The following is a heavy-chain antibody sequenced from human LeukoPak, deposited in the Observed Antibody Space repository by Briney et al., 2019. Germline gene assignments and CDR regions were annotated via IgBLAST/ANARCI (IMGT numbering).Heavy chain of an antibody. CDR2: INQDGSEK. J-gene: IGHJ4*02. Sequence: GGSLRLSCAASGFTFSSYWMSWVRQAPGKGLEWVANINQDGSEKYYVDSVKGRFTISRDNAKNSLYLQMNSLRAEDTAVYYCARDYAGGDIVLMVSDYWGQGTLVTVSS. CDR1: GFTFSSYW. V-gene: IGHV3-7*01. CDR3: ARDYAGGDIVLMVSDY. D-gene: IGHD2-8*01.